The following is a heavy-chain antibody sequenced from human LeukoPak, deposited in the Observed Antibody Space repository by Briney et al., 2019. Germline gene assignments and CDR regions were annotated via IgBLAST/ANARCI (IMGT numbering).Heavy chain of an antibody. CDR3: ARGVDYGDYYGMDV. CDR2: IYYSGST. V-gene: IGHV4-31*03. Sequence: KPSETLSLTCTVSGGSISSGGYYWSWIRQHPGKGLEWIGYIYYSGSTYCNPSLKSRVTISVDTSKNQFSLKLSSVTAADTAVYYCARGVDYGDYYGMDVWGQGTTVTVSS. CDR1: GGSISSGGYY. D-gene: IGHD4-17*01. J-gene: IGHJ6*02.